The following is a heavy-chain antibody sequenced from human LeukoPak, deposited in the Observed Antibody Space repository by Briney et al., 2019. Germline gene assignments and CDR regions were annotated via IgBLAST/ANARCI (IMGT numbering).Heavy chain of an antibody. Sequence: SETLSLTCAVYGGSFSGYYWSWIRQPPGKGLEWIGEINLSGGTTSTPPLKSRVTISVDTSKNQFSLKLSSVTAADTAVYYCARGPLSPGNYYGSGSYYNDYYYYGMDVWGQGTTVTVSS. J-gene: IGHJ6*02. CDR1: GGSFSGYY. D-gene: IGHD3-10*01. CDR2: INLSGGT. CDR3: ARGPLSPGNYYGSGSYYNDYYYYGMDV. V-gene: IGHV4-34*01.